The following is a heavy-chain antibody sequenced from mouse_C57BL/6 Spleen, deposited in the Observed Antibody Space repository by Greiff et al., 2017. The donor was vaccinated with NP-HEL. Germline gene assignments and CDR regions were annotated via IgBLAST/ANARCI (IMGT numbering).Heavy chain of an antibody. Sequence: EVQVVESGGGLVKPGGSLKLSCAASGFTFSDYGMHWVRQAPEKGLEWVAYISSGSSTIYYADTVKGRFTISRDNAKNTLFLQMTSLRSEDTAMYYCARSAYYSKGGAWFAYWGQGTLVTVSA. J-gene: IGHJ3*01. D-gene: IGHD2-5*01. CDR3: ARSAYYSKGGAWFAY. V-gene: IGHV5-17*01. CDR1: GFTFSDYG. CDR2: ISSGSSTI.